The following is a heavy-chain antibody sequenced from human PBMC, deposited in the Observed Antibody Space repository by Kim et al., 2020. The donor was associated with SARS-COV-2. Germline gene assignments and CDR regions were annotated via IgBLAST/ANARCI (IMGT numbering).Heavy chain of an antibody. J-gene: IGHJ3*02. V-gene: IGHV6-1*01. Sequence: AYARSMKRRITINADTSKNQFSLQLNSVSPEDTAVYYCARDTPGQKAYDIWGQGTMVTVSS. CDR3: ARDTPGQKAYDI.